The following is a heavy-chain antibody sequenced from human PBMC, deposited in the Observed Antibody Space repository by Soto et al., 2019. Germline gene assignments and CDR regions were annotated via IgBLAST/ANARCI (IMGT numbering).Heavy chain of an antibody. V-gene: IGHV3-23*01. CDR1: GFTFSSYA. J-gene: IGHJ6*03. Sequence: PGGSLRLSCAASGFTFSSYAMSWVRQAPGKGLEWVSAISGSGGSTYYADSVKGRFTISRDNSKNTLYLQMNSLRAEDTAVYYCAKGGEYCSGGSCYSRFYYYYMDVWGKGTTVTVSS. CDR3: AKGGEYCSGGSCYSRFYYYYMDV. D-gene: IGHD2-15*01. CDR2: ISGSGGST.